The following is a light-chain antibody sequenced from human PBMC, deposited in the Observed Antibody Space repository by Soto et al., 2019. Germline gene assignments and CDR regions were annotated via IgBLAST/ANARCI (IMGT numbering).Light chain of an antibody. V-gene: IGKV1-5*01. CDR1: QSISRS. CDR2: DAS. Sequence: DIQMTQSPSTLSASVGDRVTITCRASQSISRSLAWYQQKPGKAPNLLIFDASSLEGGVPSRFGGSGFGTEFTLTITNLQPADFATYYCQQYSDFLISFGPGTTVDFK. CDR3: QQYSDFLIS. J-gene: IGKJ3*01.